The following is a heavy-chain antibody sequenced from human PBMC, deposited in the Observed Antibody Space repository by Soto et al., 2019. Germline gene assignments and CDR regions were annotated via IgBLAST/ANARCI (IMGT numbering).Heavy chain of an antibody. CDR1: GGSISSSSYY. V-gene: IGHV4-39*01. Sequence: QLQLQESGPGLVKPSETLSLTCTVSGGSISSSSYYWGWIRQPPGKGLEWIGSIYYSGSTYYNPSLKTRVTITADTSKNQFSLKLSSVTAADTAVYYCARRPYSSSSDYWGQGTLVTVSS. D-gene: IGHD6-6*01. J-gene: IGHJ4*02. CDR3: ARRPYSSSSDY. CDR2: IYYSGST.